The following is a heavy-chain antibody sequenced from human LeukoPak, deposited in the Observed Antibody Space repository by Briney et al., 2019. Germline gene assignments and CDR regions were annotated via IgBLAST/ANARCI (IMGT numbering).Heavy chain of an antibody. CDR1: RYAFISYG. CDR3: TRGRADIAVGGT. V-gene: IGHV1-18*01. Sequence: ASVNLSCKASRYAFISYGISWVRQAPGQGLEWMGWINSYNGQTNHARKFEGKVTMTKDASTTTAYMELRNLKSDDTAVYFWTRGRADIAVGGTWGQGTLVTVSS. J-gene: IGHJ5*02. CDR2: INSYNGQT. D-gene: IGHD6-19*01.